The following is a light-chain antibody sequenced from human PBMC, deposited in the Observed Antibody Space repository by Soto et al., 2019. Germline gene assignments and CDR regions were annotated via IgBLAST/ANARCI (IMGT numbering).Light chain of an antibody. J-gene: IGLJ2*01. Sequence: QAVVTQPPSASGTPGQRVTISCSGSASNIGSNPVNWYQHLPGTAPKLLIYSSSHRPSGVPDRFSGSKSGTSASLAISGLQSGDEADYYCAAWDVSLNVAVFGGGTKLTVL. CDR2: SSS. CDR1: ASNIGSNP. CDR3: AAWDVSLNVAV. V-gene: IGLV1-44*01.